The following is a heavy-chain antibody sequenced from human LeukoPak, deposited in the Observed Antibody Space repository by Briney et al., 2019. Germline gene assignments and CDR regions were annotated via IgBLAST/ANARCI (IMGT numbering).Heavy chain of an antibody. CDR1: GGSFSGYY. J-gene: IGHJ3*02. CDR3: ARDKLESGAFDI. D-gene: IGHD1-1*01. CDR2: INHSGST. V-gene: IGHV4-34*01. Sequence: PSETLSLTCAVYGGSFSGYYWSWIRQPPGKGLEWIGEINHSGSTNYNPSLKSRATISVDTSKNQFSLKLSSVTAADTAVYYCARDKLESGAFDIWGQGTMVTVSS.